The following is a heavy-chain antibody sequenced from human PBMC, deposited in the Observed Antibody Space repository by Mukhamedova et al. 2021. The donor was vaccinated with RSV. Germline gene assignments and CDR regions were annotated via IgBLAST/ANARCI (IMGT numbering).Heavy chain of an antibody. Sequence: YDGSNKYYADSVKGRFTISRDNSKNTLYLQMNSLRAEDTAVYYCARSGVLWFGGGRCYFDYWGQGTLVTVSS. D-gene: IGHD3-10*01. CDR2: YDGSNK. V-gene: IGHV3-30*01. J-gene: IGHJ4*02. CDR3: ARSGVLWFGGGRCYFDY.